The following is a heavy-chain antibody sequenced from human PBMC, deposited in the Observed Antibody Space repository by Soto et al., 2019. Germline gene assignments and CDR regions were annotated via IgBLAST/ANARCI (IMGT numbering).Heavy chain of an antibody. CDR1: GFTFSSYV. CDR3: AKDRRGAYCSGGTCYSPDY. J-gene: IGHJ4*02. CDR2: ISGTGGT. Sequence: EVQLWESGGGLVQPGGSLRLSCTVSGFTFSSYVMSWVRQAPGKGLEWVSAISGTGGTYYADPVKGRFTISRDNSKNALYLQMNSLRDEDTAVYYCAKDRRGAYCSGGTCYSPDYWGQGTLVIVSS. D-gene: IGHD2-15*01. V-gene: IGHV3-23*01.